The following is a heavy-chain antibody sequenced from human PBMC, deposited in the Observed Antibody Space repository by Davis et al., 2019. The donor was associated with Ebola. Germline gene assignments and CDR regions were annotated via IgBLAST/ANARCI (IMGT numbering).Heavy chain of an antibody. V-gene: IGHV1-46*01. CDR1: GYTFTSYY. J-gene: IGHJ4*02. CDR2: INPSGGST. Sequence: ASVKVSCKASGYTFTSYYMHWVRQAPGQGLEWMGIINPSGGSTSYAQKFQGRVTMTRDTSTSTVYMELSSLRSEDTAVYYCARASMVRGGPHNFDYWGQGTLVTVSS. D-gene: IGHD3-10*01. CDR3: ARASMVRGGPHNFDY.